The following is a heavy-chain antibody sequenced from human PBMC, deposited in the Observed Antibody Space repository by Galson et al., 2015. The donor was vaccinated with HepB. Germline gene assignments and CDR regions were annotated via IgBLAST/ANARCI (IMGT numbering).Heavy chain of an antibody. CDR2: INAGNGNT. J-gene: IGHJ6*02. V-gene: IGHV1-3*01. CDR3: ARDSGPSAGIAVAGTHYYYGMDV. D-gene: IGHD6-19*01. CDR1: GYTFTSYA. Sequence: SVKVSCKASGYTFTSYAMHWVRQAPGQRLEWMGWINAGNGNTKYSQKFQGRATITRDTSASTAYMELSSLRSEDTAVYYCARDSGPSAGIAVAGTHYYYGMDVWGQGTTVTVSS.